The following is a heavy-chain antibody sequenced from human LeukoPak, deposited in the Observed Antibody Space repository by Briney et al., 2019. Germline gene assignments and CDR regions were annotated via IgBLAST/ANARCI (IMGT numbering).Heavy chain of an antibody. CDR2: ISHDGII. D-gene: IGHD5-24*01. CDR1: GFRFSDYV. V-gene: IGHV3-74*01. Sequence: QPGGSLGLSCETAGFRFSDYVMHWVRRTPGKGLAWVSRISHDGIISYADSVEGRFTISRDNAKNTLILQMNSLRVEDTAVYYCVRDLVYKIDYWGRGTLVTVSS. CDR3: VRDLVYKIDY. J-gene: IGHJ4*02.